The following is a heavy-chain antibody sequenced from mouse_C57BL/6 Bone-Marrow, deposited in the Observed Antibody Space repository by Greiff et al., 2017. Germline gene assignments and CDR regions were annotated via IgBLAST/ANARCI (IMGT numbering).Heavy chain of an antibody. CDR1: GYTFTDYY. CDR2: INPYNGGT. D-gene: IGHD2-3*01. CDR3: ASDGYYYFDY. J-gene: IGHJ2*01. Sequence: VQLKESGPVLVKPGASVKMSCKASGYTFTDYYMNWVKQSHGKSLEWIGVINPYNGGTSYNQKFKGKATLTVDKSSSTAYMELNSLTSADSAVYYCASDGYYYFDYWGQGTTLTVSS. V-gene: IGHV1-19*01.